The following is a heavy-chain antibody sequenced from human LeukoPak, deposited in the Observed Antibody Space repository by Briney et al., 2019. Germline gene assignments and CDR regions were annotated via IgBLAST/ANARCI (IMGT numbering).Heavy chain of an antibody. CDR1: GFTVSSNY. D-gene: IGHD6-19*01. J-gene: IGHJ4*02. CDR2: ISGSGVST. Sequence: GGSLRLSCAASGFTVSSNYMSWVRQPPGKGLGWVSAISGSGVSTYYADSVKGRFTISRDNSKNSLYLQMNSLRAEDTAVYYCAREPQEALAGTSDYWGQGTLVTVSS. CDR3: AREPQEALAGTSDY. V-gene: IGHV3-23*01.